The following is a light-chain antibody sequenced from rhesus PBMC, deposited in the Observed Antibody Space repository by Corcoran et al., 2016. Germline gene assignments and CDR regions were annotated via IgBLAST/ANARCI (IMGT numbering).Light chain of an antibody. J-gene: IGLJ1*01. V-gene: IGLV2-13*03. CDR1: SSDMCGYNR. CDR2: EVR. CDR3: SSYASSSTYI. Sequence: QAAPTQSPSVSGYPGQSVTLTCTGTSSDMCGYNRVSWYQQPPGKSPKRMIYEVRKRPSGVSDRFSGSKSGNTASLTISGLQAEDDADYDCSSYASSSTYIFGAGTRLTVL.